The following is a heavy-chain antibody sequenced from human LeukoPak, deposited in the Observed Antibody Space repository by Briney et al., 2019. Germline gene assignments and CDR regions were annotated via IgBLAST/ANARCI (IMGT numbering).Heavy chain of an antibody. V-gene: IGHV1-2*02. Sequence: ASVKVSCKASGYTFTGYYMHWVRQAPGQGLEWMGWINPNSGGTNYAQKFQGRVTMTTDTSTSTAYMELRSLRSDDTAVYYCARGSGGYYGDYFDYWGQGTLVTVSS. CDR2: INPNSGGT. J-gene: IGHJ4*02. CDR1: GYTFTGYY. D-gene: IGHD3-10*01. CDR3: ARGSGGYYGDYFDY.